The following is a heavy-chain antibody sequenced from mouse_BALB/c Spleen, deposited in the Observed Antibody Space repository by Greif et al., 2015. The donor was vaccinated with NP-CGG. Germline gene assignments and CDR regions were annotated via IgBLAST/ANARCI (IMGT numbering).Heavy chain of an antibody. D-gene: IGHD1-1*01. CDR1: GYSFTSYW. CDR3: ARSYSPYYFDY. CDR2: IDPSDSET. V-gene: IGHV1S127*01. Sequence: VQLQQSGPQLVRPGASVKISCKASGYSFTSYWMHWVKQRPGQGLGWIGMIDPSDSETRLNQKFKDKATLTVDKSSSTAYMQLSSPTSEDSAVYYCARSYSPYYFDYWGQGTTLTVSS. J-gene: IGHJ2*01.